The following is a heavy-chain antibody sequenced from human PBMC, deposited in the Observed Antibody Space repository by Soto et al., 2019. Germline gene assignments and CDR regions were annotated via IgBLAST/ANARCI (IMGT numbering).Heavy chain of an antibody. CDR2: IYYSGST. J-gene: IGHJ3*02. Sequence: SETLSLTCTVSGGSISSGDYYWSWIRQPPGKGLEWIGYIYYSGSTYYNPSLKSRVTISVDTSKNQFSLKLSSVTAADTAVYYCARAPWHIVVVTAQIDIWGQGTMVTVAS. CDR3: ARAPWHIVVVTAQIDI. D-gene: IGHD2-21*02. CDR1: GGSISSGDYY. V-gene: IGHV4-30-4*01.